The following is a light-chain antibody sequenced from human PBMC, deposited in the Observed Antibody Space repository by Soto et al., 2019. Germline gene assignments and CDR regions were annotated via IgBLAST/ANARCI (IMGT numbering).Light chain of an antibody. CDR1: GSNIGTKF. CDR2: RDN. CDR3: ASWDASLNGPV. Sequence: QSVLTQPPSASGTPGQRVTISCSGSGSNIGTKFVSWYQQSPGTAPKLLIYRDNQRPSGVPDRFSGSESGTSASLAISGLRSEDEADYHCASWDASLNGPVFGGGTKLTVL. V-gene: IGLV1-47*01. J-gene: IGLJ2*01.